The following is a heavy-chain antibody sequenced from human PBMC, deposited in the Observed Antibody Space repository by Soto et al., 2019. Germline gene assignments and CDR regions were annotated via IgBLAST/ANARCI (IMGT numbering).Heavy chain of an antibody. CDR1: GFTFSNYY. V-gene: IGHV3-7*03. D-gene: IGHD3-9*01. CDR3: SRENWFQDY. CDR2: IKYDGNEQ. J-gene: IGHJ4*02. Sequence: EVRLVESGGGLVQPGGSLRLSCAASGFTFSNYYMTWVRQAPGKGLEWVASIKYDGNEQNYVDSVKGRFTISRDNAKNSLYLQMNSLRAEDTALYYCSRENWFQDYWGRGTLVTVSS.